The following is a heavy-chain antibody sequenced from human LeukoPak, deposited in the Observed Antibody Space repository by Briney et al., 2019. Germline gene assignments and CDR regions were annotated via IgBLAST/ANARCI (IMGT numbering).Heavy chain of an antibody. D-gene: IGHD7-27*01. J-gene: IGHJ4*02. CDR1: GFTFSSYA. CDR2: ISGSGGST. CDR3: AKFPIPWGPYYLDY. V-gene: IGHV3-23*01. Sequence: QTGGSLRLSCAASGFTFSSYAMSWVRQAPGKGLEWVSAISGSGGSTYYADSVKGRFTISRDNSKNTLYLQMNSLRAEDTVVYYCAKFPIPWGPYYLDYWGQGTLVTVSS.